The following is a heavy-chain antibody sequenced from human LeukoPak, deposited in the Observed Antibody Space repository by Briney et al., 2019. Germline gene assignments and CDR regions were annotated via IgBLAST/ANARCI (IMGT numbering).Heavy chain of an antibody. D-gene: IGHD3-16*01. CDR3: AKLGGQEVHNYYVAV. J-gene: IGHJ6*03. V-gene: IGHV3-23*01. CDR2: IIDNGYIT. Sequence: GGSLRLSCAASGFTFSSYAMSWVRQAPGRGLGWVSGIIDNGYITYYANSVRGRFTISRANSKNTLFLQMNSLRAEDTAVYYCAKLGGQEVHNYYVAVWGKGTTVAVSS. CDR1: GFTFSSYA.